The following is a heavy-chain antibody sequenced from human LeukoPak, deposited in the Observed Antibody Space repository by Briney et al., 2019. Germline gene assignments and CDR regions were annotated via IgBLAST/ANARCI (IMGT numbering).Heavy chain of an antibody. CDR2: FDPEEGET. D-gene: IGHD3-22*01. CDR1: GYTLTELS. V-gene: IGHV1-24*01. J-gene: IGHJ4*02. Sequence: ASVKVSCKVSGYTLTELSMHWVRQAPGKGLEWMGGFDPEEGETIYAQKFQGRVTMTEDTSTDTAYMELSSLRSEDTAVYYCATDGHYDSSGPAEYWGQGTLVTVSS. CDR3: ATDGHYDSSGPAEY.